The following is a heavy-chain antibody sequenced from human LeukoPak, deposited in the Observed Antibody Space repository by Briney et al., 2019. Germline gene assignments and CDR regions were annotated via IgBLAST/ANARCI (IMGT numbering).Heavy chain of an antibody. J-gene: IGHJ4*02. CDR2: VNPNSGGT. CDR1: GYTFTGYY. CDR3: ARDPNYHDTSGSIGCNY. D-gene: IGHD3-22*01. Sequence: ASVKVSCKASGYTFTGYYMHWVRQAPGQGLEWMGRVNPNSGGTNYAQKLQGRVTMTGDTSINTAYMELSRLTFDDTAVYYCARDPNYHDTSGSIGCNYWGQGTLVTVSS. V-gene: IGHV1-2*06.